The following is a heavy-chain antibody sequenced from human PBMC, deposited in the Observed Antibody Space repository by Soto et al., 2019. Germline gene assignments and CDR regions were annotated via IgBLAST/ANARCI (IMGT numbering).Heavy chain of an antibody. Sequence: EVHLLESGGGLVQPGGSLTLSCAGSGFAFHTYDMTWVRQAPGKGLEWVSMISNRGSPYYSGSVRGRFTISRDNSNSILYLKMNSLSADDTAMYVCAKHWGTPAPDAYWGEGTLVTVSS. CDR2: MISNRGSP. V-gene: IGHV3-23*01. J-gene: IGHJ4*02. CDR1: GFAFHTYD. CDR3: AKHWGTPAPDAY. D-gene: IGHD6-13*01.